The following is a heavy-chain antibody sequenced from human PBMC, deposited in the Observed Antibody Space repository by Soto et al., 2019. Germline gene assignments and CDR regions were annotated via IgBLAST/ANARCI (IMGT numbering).Heavy chain of an antibody. J-gene: IGHJ6*04. CDR1: GFTVSSKY. D-gene: IGHD2-15*01. Sequence: EVQLVESGGGLVQPGGSLRLSCAASGFTVSSKYMSWVRQAPGKGLEWVSLIQSGGSTYYAGSVKGRFTISRDNSENTLFLQMNSLRVEDTAVYYCTRDDGHCSGGRCYGVPMDGWGKGTTVTVSA. CDR3: TRDDGHCSGGRCYGVPMDG. CDR2: IQSGGST. V-gene: IGHV3-66*01.